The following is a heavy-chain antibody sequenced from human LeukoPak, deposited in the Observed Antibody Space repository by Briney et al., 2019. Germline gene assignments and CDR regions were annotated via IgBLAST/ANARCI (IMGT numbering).Heavy chain of an antibody. CDR2: IRYDGSNK. CDR3: AKVSKLGIFGGGFDY. CDR1: GFTFSSYG. D-gene: IGHD7-27*01. Sequence: GGSLRLSCAASGFTFSSYGMHWVRQAPGKGLEWVAFIRYDGSNKYYADSVQGRFTISRDNSKNTLYLQMNSLRAEDTAVYYCAKVSKLGIFGGGFDYWGQGTLVTVSS. V-gene: IGHV3-30*02. J-gene: IGHJ4*02.